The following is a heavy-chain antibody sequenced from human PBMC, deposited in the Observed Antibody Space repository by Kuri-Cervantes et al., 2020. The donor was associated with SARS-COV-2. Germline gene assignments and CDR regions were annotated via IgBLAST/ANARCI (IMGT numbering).Heavy chain of an antibody. CDR1: GFTFSSYG. Sequence: GESLKISCAASGFTFSSYGMHWVRQAPGKGLEWVAVISYDGSNKYYADSVKGRFTISRDNSKNTLYLQMNSLRAEDTAVYYCAKGGYSYGYAGHFDYWGQGTLVTVSS. V-gene: IGHV3-30*18. J-gene: IGHJ4*02. CDR3: AKGGYSYGYAGHFDY. D-gene: IGHD5-18*01. CDR2: ISYDGSNK.